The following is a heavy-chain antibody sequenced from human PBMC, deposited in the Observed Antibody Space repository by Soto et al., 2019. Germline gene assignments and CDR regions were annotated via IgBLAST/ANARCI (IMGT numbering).Heavy chain of an antibody. V-gene: IGHV3-21*03. J-gene: IGHJ4*02. CDR2: ISSSSSYI. D-gene: IGHD5-12*01. CDR3: ARGRNSGFEFYFDY. CDR1: GFTFSSYS. Sequence: GGSLRLSCAASGFTFSSYSMNWVRQAPGKGLEWVSSISSSSSYIYYADSVKGRFTISSDNSKNSLYLQMNSLRAEDTAVYFCARGRNSGFEFYFDYWGQGALVTVGS.